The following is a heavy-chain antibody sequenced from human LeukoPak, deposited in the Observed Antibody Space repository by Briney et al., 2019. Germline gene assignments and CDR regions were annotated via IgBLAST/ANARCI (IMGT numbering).Heavy chain of an antibody. CDR1: GGSINSYY. V-gene: IGHV4-59*01. CDR3: ARARTPASHFDY. CDR2: IYYTGST. Sequence: ETSETLSLTCTVSGGSINSYYWSWIRQPPGKGLEWIGYIYYTGSTNYNPSLKSRVTISVDTSQNQFSLKLSSVTAADTAVYYCARARTPASHFDYWGQGTLVTVSS. D-gene: IGHD2-15*01. J-gene: IGHJ4*02.